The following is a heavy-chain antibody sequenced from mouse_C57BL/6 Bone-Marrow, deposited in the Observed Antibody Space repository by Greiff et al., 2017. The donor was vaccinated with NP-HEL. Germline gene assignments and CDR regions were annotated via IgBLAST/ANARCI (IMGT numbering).Heavy chain of an antibody. V-gene: IGHV5-4*01. CDR1: GFTFSSYA. Sequence: EVKLVESGGGLVKPGGSLKLSCAASGFTFSSYAMSWVRQTPEKRLEWVATISDGGSYTYYPDNVKGRFTISRDNAKNNLYLQMSHLKSEDTAMYYCARDRAVVATYWYFDVWGTGTTVTVSS. CDR2: ISDGGSYT. J-gene: IGHJ1*03. D-gene: IGHD1-1*01. CDR3: ARDRAVVATYWYFDV.